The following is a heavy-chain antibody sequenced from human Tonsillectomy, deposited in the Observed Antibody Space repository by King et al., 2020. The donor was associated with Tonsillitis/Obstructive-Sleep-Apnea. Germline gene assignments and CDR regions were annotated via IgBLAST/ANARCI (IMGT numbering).Heavy chain of an antibody. V-gene: IGHV1-69*11. D-gene: IGHD2-15*01. CDR3: ARERVRGPASDAFDV. CDR1: GGTFSSYA. CDR2: IVPILGSA. J-gene: IGHJ3*01. Sequence: QLVQSGAEVKKPGSSVRVSCRASGGTFSSYAISWVRQAPGQGLEWMGGIVPILGSANYAQKFQGRVTITADESTRTVYMDLSSLRSDDTAVYFCARERVRGPASDAFDVWGQGTVVTVSS.